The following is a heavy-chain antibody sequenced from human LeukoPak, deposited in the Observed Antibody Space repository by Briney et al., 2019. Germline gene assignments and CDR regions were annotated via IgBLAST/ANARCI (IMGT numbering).Heavy chain of an antibody. J-gene: IGHJ4*02. CDR1: GGSISSGSYY. CDR2: IYTSGST. Sequence: PSQTLSLTCTVSGGSISSGSYYWSWIRQPAGKGLEWIGRIYTSGSTNYNPSLKSRVTISVDTSKNQFSLKLSSVTAADTAVYYCARGRYYDSSGYHPFFDHWGQGTLVTVSS. V-gene: IGHV4-61*02. CDR3: ARGRYYDSSGYHPFFDH. D-gene: IGHD3-22*01.